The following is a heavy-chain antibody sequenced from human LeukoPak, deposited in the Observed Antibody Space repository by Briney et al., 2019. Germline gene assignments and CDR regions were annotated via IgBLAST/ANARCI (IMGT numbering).Heavy chain of an antibody. Sequence: GESLKISCKGSGYSFTTYWIGWVRQMPGKGLEWMGIIYPGDSDIKYSPSFQGQATISADKSISTAYLQWSSLKASDAAVYYCARLSNDWSLDYWGQGTLVTVSS. V-gene: IGHV5-51*01. CDR1: GYSFTTYW. D-gene: IGHD3-9*01. CDR2: IYPGDSDI. J-gene: IGHJ4*02. CDR3: ARLSNDWSLDY.